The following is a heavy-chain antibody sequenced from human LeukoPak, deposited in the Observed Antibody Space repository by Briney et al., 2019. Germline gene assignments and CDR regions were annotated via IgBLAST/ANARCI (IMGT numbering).Heavy chain of an antibody. D-gene: IGHD3-10*01. CDR3: ARGVSLWFGEPETYFDY. Sequence: PSETLSLTCTVSGGSISSSSYYWGWIRQPPGKGLEWIGSIYYSGSTYYNPSLKSRVTISVDTSKNQFSLKLSSVTAADTAVYYCARGVSLWFGEPETYFDYWGQGTLVIVSS. CDR1: GGSISSSSYY. V-gene: IGHV4-39*07. CDR2: IYYSGST. J-gene: IGHJ4*02.